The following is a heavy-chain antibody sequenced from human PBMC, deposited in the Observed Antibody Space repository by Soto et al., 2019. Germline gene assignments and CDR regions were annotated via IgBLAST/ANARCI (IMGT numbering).Heavy chain of an antibody. J-gene: IGHJ4*02. CDR3: ARREDIVRDY. D-gene: IGHD5-12*01. V-gene: IGHV4-34*01. CDR1: DGSICSGWYY. Sequence: PSETRSDNRPVADGSICSGWYYRSRIRQHPGKGLEWIGEINHSGSTNYNPSLKSRVTISVDTSKNQFSLKLSSVTAADTAVYYCARREDIVRDYWGQGTLVTVSS. CDR2: INHSGST.